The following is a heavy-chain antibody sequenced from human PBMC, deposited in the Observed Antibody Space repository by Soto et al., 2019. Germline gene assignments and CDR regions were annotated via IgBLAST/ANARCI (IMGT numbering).Heavy chain of an antibody. CDR1: GFTFSTYS. J-gene: IGHJ6*02. CDR2: ISSRSDI. CDR3: AREYTAWPLAYGLDV. Sequence: PGGSLRLSCVGSGFTFSTYSISCFLQSPGKVLEWVSSISSRSDIYYADSVKGRFTISRDNAKNSVSLQMNSLRAEDTAVYYCAREYTAWPLAYGLDVWGQGTTVTVSS. V-gene: IGHV3-21*01. D-gene: IGHD2-2*02.